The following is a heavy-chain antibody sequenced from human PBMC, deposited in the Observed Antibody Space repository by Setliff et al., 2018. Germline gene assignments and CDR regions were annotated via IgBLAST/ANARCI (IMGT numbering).Heavy chain of an antibody. V-gene: IGHV4-59*11. CDR1: GGSISSHY. CDR2: IYYSGST. CDR3: ARTAEYYDFWSGYYTVGNFDY. Sequence: PSETLSLTCTVSGGSISSHYWSWIRQPPGKGLEWIGHIYYSGSTNYNPSLKSRVTISVDTSKNQFSLKLSSVTAADTAVYYCARTAEYYDFWSGYYTVGNFDYWGQGTLVTVSS. D-gene: IGHD3-3*01. J-gene: IGHJ4*02.